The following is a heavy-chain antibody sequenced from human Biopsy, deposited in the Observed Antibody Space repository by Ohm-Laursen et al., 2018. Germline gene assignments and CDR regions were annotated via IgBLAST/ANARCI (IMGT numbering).Heavy chain of an antibody. CDR2: LFTSGTT. J-gene: IGHJ4*02. Sequence: SETLSLTCTVSGGSINSYYWSWMRQPAGKGLEWIGRLFTSGTTNYSPSLNNRVTMSVDTSKNQFSLRLTSLTAADTAVYYCVRGGSGSFPFDYWGPGTLVTVSS. CDR1: GGSINSYY. V-gene: IGHV4-4*07. D-gene: IGHD3-10*01. CDR3: VRGGSGSFPFDY.